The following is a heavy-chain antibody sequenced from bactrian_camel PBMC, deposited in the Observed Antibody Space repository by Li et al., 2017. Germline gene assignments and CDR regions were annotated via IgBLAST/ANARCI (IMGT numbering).Heavy chain of an antibody. J-gene: IGHJ4*01. CDR3: VPCHYSWSAFPF. CDR2: IHSGGGTT. V-gene: IGHV3S31*01. CDR1: GFTFSDYS. D-gene: IGHD2*01. Sequence: VQLVESGGGLVQPGGSLRLSCAASGFTFSDYSMSWVRQAPGQGVEWVSSIHSGGGTTYYTDSVKGRFIISRDNAKNTLYLQLNSLKTEDTAMYYCVPCHYSWSAFPFWGQGTQVTVS.